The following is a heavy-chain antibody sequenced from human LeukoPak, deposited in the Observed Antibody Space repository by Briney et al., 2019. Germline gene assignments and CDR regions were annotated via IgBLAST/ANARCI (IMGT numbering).Heavy chain of an antibody. CDR1: GGTFSSYA. V-gene: IGHV1-69*05. D-gene: IGHD3-10*01. CDR3: ARPYGSGSYLHYYYYMDV. J-gene: IGHJ6*03. Sequence: GASVKVSCKASGGTFSSYAISRVRQAPGQGLEWMGGIIPIFGTANYAQKLQGRVTMTTDTSTSTAYMELRSLRSDDTAVYYCARPYGSGSYLHYYYYMDVWGKGTTVTVSS. CDR2: IIPIFGTA.